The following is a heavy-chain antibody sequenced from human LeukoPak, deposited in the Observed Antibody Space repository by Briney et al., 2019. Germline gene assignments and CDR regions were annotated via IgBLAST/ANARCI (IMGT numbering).Heavy chain of an antibody. CDR1: GFTSRNYA. Sequence: PGGSRRLSGEPSGFTSRNYAMHWSRRAPGRGWKYFSAFSDNGGSTYYANSVKGRFTISRDNSKNTLYLQMGSPRDEDMAMYYCARSAGRFGSGGSCYDYWGQGTLVTVSS. J-gene: IGHJ4*02. CDR3: ARSAGRFGSGGSCYDY. D-gene: IGHD2-15*01. CDR2: FSDNGGST. V-gene: IGHV3-64*01.